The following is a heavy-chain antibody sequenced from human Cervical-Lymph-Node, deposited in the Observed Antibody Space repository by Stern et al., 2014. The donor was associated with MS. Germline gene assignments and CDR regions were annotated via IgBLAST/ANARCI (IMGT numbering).Heavy chain of an antibody. CDR3: GKDLHYWSAYS. V-gene: IGHV3-23*04. J-gene: IGHJ4*02. CDR2: SGTDGGT. CDR1: GFTFSNFA. Sequence: EVQLVQSGGGLVQPGGSLRLSCAGSGFTFSNFAMTWIRQAPGKGLEWVSGSGTDGGTHYAESVKGRFSISRDNSRSTLYLQMEGLRAEDTAVYYCGKDLHYWSAYSWGQGTLVTVSS. D-gene: IGHD1-1*01.